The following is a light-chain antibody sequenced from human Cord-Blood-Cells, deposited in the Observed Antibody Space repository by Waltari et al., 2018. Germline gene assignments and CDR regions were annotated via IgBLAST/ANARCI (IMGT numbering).Light chain of an antibody. CDR3: CSYAGSYTFYVV. Sequence: QSALTQPRSVSGSPGQSVTISCTGTSSDVGGYNYVSWYQQHPGKAPKLRIYDVSKRPSGVPDRFSGSKSGNTASLTISGLQAEDEADYYCCSYAGSYTFYVVFGGGTKLTVL. V-gene: IGLV2-11*01. J-gene: IGLJ2*01. CDR1: SSDVGGYNY. CDR2: DVS.